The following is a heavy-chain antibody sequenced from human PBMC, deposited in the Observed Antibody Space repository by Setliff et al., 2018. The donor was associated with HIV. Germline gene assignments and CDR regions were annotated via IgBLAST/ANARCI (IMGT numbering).Heavy chain of an antibody. V-gene: IGHV3-7*01. CDR2: IIQDGSDK. D-gene: IGHD1-26*01. CDR1: GFTFSSHQ. J-gene: IGHJ4*02. CDR3: VRDYMWAFDY. Sequence: GGSLRLSCAASGFTFSSHQMSWVRQAPGKGLEWVAKIIQDGSDKYYEDSVKGRFTISRDNAKNSLYLQMNSLRAEDTAVYYCVRDYMWAFDYWGQGTLVTVSS.